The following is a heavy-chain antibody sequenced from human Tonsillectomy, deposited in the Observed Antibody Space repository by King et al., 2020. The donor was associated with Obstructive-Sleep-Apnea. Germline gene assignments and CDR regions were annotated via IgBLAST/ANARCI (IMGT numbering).Heavy chain of an antibody. CDR1: GFSFSSYA. CDR3: AGEGYSSGWWGGFVDT. D-gene: IGHD6-19*01. CDR2: ITISGTTI. V-gene: IGHV3-48*04. Sequence: VQLVESGGGLVQPGGSLRLSCAPSGFSFSSYAMNWVRQAPGKGLEWISYITISGTTIYYADSVNGRFTISRDDAKNSLHLQMDSLRVEDTILYYCAGEGYSSGWWGGFVDTWGQGTLVTVSS. J-gene: IGHJ5*02.